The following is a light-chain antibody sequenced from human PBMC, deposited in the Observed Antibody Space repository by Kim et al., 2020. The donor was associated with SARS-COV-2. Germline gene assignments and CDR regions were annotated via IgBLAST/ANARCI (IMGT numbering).Light chain of an antibody. CDR2: DNN. J-gene: IGLJ2*01. CDR3: AAWDDSLNGVV. CDR1: PSNIGGNS. V-gene: IGLV1-44*01. Sequence: QSVLAQSPSASGTPGQRVTISCSGSPSNIGGNSVHWYQQLSGAAPKLLIYDNNRRPSGVPDRFSGSKSGSSASLAISGVQSDDEADYHCAAWDDSLNGVVFGGGTQLTVL.